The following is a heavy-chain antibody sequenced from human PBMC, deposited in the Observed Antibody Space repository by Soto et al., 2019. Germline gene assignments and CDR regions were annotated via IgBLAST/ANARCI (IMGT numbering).Heavy chain of an antibody. CDR1: GGTFSSYA. CDR3: AGYFPNLEWLLLLRYYYYGMDV. J-gene: IGHJ6*02. Sequence: ASVKVSCKASGGTFSSYAISWVRQAPGQGLEWMGGIIPIFGTANYAQKFQVRVTITAGESTSTAYMELSSLRSEDTAVYYCAGYFPNLEWLLLLRYYYYGMDVWGQGTTVTVSS. CDR2: IIPIFGTA. V-gene: IGHV1-69*13. D-gene: IGHD3-3*01.